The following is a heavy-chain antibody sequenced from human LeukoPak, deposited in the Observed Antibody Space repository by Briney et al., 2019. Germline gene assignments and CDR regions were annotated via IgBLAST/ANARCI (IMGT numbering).Heavy chain of an antibody. D-gene: IGHD1-26*01. J-gene: IGHJ4*02. CDR1: GGSIYSTSLY. Sequence: SETLSLTCTVSGGSIYSTSLYWGWIRQPPGKGLEWIGSMYYDGSTYYNPSLKSRVNISVDTSKNHFSLKLTSVTAADTAVYFCARRSDSGSDDGEDYFDYWGQGTLVTVSS. CDR3: ARRSDSGSDDGEDYFDY. V-gene: IGHV4-39*02. CDR2: MYYDGST.